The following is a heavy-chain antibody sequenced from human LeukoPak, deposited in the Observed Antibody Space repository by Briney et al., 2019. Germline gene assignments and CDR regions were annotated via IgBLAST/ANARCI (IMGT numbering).Heavy chain of an antibody. CDR1: GFTFSNAW. Sequence: GGSLRLSCAASGFTFSNAWMSWVRQAPGKGLEXXXXIKSKTDGGTTDYAAPVKGRFTISRDDSKNTLYLQMNSLKTEDTAVYYCTTDILVVGHFQHWGQGTLVTVSS. D-gene: IGHD6-6*01. V-gene: IGHV3-15*01. CDR3: TTDILVVGHFQH. CDR2: IKSKTDGGTT. J-gene: IGHJ1*01.